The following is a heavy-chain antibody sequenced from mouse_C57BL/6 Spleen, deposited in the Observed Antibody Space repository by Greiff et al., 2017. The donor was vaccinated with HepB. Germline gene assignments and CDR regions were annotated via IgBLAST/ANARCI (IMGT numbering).Heavy chain of an antibody. CDR2: IYTGDGDT. J-gene: IGHJ3*01. Sequence: VQLQQSGAELVKPGASVKLSCKASGYAFSSYWMNWVKQRPGKGLEWIGQIYTGDGDTNYNGKFKGKATLTADKSSSTAYMQLSSLTSEGSGVYFCARDQNWDLSWFAYWGQGTLVTVSA. CDR1: GYAFSSYW. D-gene: IGHD4-1*01. CDR3: ARDQNWDLSWFAY. V-gene: IGHV1-80*01.